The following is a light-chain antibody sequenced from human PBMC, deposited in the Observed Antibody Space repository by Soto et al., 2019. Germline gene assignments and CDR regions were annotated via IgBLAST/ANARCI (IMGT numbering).Light chain of an antibody. CDR3: SSYTASSTLEV. CDR1: SSDVGGYNY. Sequence: LTQPASVSGSPGLSITISCTGTSSDVGGYNYVSWYQQHPGKAPKLIIYEVSDRPSGVSNRFSGSKSGNTASLTISRLQTEDEADYYCSSYTASSTLEVFGTGTKVTVL. CDR2: EVS. J-gene: IGLJ1*01. V-gene: IGLV2-14*01.